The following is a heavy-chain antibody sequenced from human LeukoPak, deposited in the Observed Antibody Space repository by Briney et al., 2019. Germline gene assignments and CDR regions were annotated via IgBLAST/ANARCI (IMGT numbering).Heavy chain of an antibody. CDR3: AKVSVAGTDNDY. Sequence: GGSLRLSCAASGFTFSSYAMSWVRQAPGKGLEWVSGISGSGGSTYYADSVKGRFTISRDNSKNTLYLQMNSLRAEDTAVYYCAKVSVAGTDNDYWGQGTLVTVSS. D-gene: IGHD6-19*01. CDR1: GFTFSSYA. V-gene: IGHV3-23*01. J-gene: IGHJ4*02. CDR2: ISGSGGST.